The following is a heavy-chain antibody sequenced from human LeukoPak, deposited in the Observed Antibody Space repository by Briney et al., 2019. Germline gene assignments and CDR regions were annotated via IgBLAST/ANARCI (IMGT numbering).Heavy chain of an antibody. V-gene: IGHV4-61*05. Sequence: SETLSLTCTVSGGSISSSTYYWGWIRQPPGKGLEWIGFIYYSGTTKYNPSLKSRVTISVDTSKNQFSLKMSSVNAADTAVYYCARLTTRYYFDSRGQGTLVTVSS. CDR3: ARLTTRYYFDS. J-gene: IGHJ4*02. D-gene: IGHD3-22*01. CDR1: GGSISSSTYY. CDR2: IYYSGTT.